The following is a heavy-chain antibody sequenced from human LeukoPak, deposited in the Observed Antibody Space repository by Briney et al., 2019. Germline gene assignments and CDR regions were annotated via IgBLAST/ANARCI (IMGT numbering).Heavy chain of an antibody. V-gene: IGHV3-9*01. D-gene: IGHD2-21*01. CDR2: ISWNSGSI. J-gene: IGHJ5*02. Sequence: QTGSSLTLFCAASGFPFDDYAMPWARQAPEKRLQSPSGISWNSGSIGYADSVKGRFTTSRDNAKNSLYLQMNSLRAEDTALYYCAKDHSLHLGNRWFDPWGQGTLVTVSS. CDR3: AKDHSLHLGNRWFDP. CDR1: GFPFDDYA.